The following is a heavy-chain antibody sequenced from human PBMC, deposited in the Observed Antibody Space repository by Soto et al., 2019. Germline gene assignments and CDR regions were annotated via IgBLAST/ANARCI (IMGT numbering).Heavy chain of an antibody. V-gene: IGHV3-23*01. D-gene: IGHD2-2*01. CDR3: ANGPSRGGYCSSTSCPGLDY. J-gene: IGHJ4*02. CDR2: ISGSGGST. CDR1: GFTFSSDA. Sequence: GGSLRLSCAASGFTFSSDAMSWVRQAPGKGLEWVSAISGSGGSTYYADSVKGRFTISRDNSKNTLYLQMNSLRAEDTAVYYCANGPSRGGYCSSTSCPGLDYWGQGTLVTVSS.